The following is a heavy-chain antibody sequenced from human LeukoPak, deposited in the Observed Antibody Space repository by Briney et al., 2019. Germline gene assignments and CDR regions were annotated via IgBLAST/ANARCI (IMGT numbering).Heavy chain of an antibody. CDR1: GGSISSGSYY. D-gene: IGHD3-3*01. V-gene: IGHV4-61*02. CDR3: ARGMNDFWSGYSLNWFDP. J-gene: IGHJ5*02. Sequence: PSETLSLTCTVSGGSISSGSYYWSWIRQPAGKGLEWIGRIYTSGSTNYNPSLKSRVTISVDTSKNQFSLKLSSVTAADTAVYYCARGMNDFWSGYSLNWFDPWGQGTLVTVSS. CDR2: IYTSGST.